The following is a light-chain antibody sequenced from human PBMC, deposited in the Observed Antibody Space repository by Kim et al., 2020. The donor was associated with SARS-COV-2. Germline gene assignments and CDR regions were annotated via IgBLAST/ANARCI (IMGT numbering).Light chain of an antibody. V-gene: IGKV3-11*01. Sequence: LSLSPGERAHLSCRASQSVSSYLAWYQQKPGQAPRLLIYDASNRATGIPARFSGSGSGTDFTLTISSLEPEDFAVYYCQQRSNWQSFGQGTKLEI. CDR2: DAS. CDR1: QSVSSY. CDR3: QQRSNWQS. J-gene: IGKJ2*03.